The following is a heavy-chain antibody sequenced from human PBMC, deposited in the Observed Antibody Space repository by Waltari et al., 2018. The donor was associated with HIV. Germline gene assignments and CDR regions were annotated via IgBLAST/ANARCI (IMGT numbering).Heavy chain of an antibody. J-gene: IGHJ3*02. Sequence: QVQLQESGPGLVKPSETLSLTCTVSGFSITRGYYWGWTRQPPGKGLEWIGCCYHTGSPYYNPSLKNRVTISAYTSKNQLFLKLTTVTAADTAMYYCARDLGDDIVGVPVGIWGQGTMVTVSS. D-gene: IGHD2-2*01. CDR1: GFSITRGYY. V-gene: IGHV4-38-2*02. CDR2: CYHTGSP. CDR3: ARDLGDDIVGVPVGI.